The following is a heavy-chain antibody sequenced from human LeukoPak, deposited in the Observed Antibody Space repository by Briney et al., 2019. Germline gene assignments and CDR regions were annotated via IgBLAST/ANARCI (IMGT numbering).Heavy chain of an antibody. Sequence: SETLSLTCSVAGVSISSHYWSWIRQPAGKGLEWIGRFYSSGLTNYNPYLKGRVTVSVDTSKNQFFLELTSVTAADTAVYYCARDFGTVPGVPTWFDPWGQGTLVTVSS. CDR2: FYSSGLT. CDR3: ARDFGTVPGVPTWFDP. V-gene: IGHV4-4*07. J-gene: IGHJ5*02. D-gene: IGHD1-14*01. CDR1: GVSISSHY.